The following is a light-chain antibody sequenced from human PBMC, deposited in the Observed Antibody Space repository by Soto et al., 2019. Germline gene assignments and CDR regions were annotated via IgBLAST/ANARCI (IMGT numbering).Light chain of an antibody. J-gene: IGKJ1*01. V-gene: IGKV3-11*01. CDR2: DAS. CDR1: QSVSSY. CDR3: QQRSSWPWT. Sequence: EIVLTQSPATLSLSPGERATLSCRASQSVSSYLAWYHQKRGQAPRLLIFDASNKATVIPARFSCSGSGTDFTLTISSLEPEDFAVYYCQQRSSWPWTFGQGTKVEIK.